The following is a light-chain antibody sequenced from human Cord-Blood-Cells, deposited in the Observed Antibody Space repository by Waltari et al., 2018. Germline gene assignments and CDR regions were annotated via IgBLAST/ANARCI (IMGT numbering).Light chain of an antibody. CDR2: RNN. V-gene: IGLV1-47*01. Sequence: LTHPPTPPRICGQGVPISSSAPIAYTGSDYVYLYQQLPGTAPKLLIYRNNQRPSGVPDRFSGSKSGTSASLAISGLRSEDEADYYCAAWDDSLSGPVFGGGTKLTVL. CDR3: AAWDDSLSGPV. J-gene: IGLJ2*01. CDR1: IAYTGSDY.